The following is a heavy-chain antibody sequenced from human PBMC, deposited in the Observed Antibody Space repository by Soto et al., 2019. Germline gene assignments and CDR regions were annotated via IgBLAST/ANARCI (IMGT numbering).Heavy chain of an antibody. Sequence: PSDTLSLTCAVYGGSFSGYYWSWIRQPPGKGLEWIGEINHSGSTNYNPSLKSRVTISVDTSKNQFSLKLSSVTAADTAVYYCARDVPYGDGTPHSYYYYMDVWGKGTTVTVSS. CDR2: INHSGST. D-gene: IGHD4-17*01. CDR1: GGSFSGYY. V-gene: IGHV4-34*01. J-gene: IGHJ6*03. CDR3: ARDVPYGDGTPHSYYYYMDV.